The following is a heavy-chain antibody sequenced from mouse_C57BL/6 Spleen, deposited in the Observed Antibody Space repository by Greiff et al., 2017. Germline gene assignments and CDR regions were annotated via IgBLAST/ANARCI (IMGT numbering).Heavy chain of an antibody. CDR1: GFTFSSYA. CDR3: ARDHGSSSFFAY. CDR2: ISDGGSYT. V-gene: IGHV5-4*01. Sequence: EVQVVESGGGLVKPGGSLKLSCAASGFTFSSYAMSWVRQTPEKRLEWVATISDGGSYTYYPDNVKGRVTISRDNAQNNLYLQMSHLKSEDTAMYYCARDHGSSSFFAYWGQGTLVTVSA. D-gene: IGHD1-1*01. J-gene: IGHJ3*01.